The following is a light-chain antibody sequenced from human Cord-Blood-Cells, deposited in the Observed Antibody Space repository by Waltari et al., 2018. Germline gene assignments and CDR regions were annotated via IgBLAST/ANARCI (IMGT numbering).Light chain of an antibody. Sequence: PGERATLYCGASQRVSSSYLAWYQQKPGLAPRLLIYDASSRATGIPDRFSGSGSGTDFTLTISRLEPEDFAVYYCQQYGSSPRTFGQGTKVEIK. J-gene: IGKJ1*01. CDR2: DAS. V-gene: IGKV3D-20*01. CDR1: QRVSSSY. CDR3: QQYGSSPRT.